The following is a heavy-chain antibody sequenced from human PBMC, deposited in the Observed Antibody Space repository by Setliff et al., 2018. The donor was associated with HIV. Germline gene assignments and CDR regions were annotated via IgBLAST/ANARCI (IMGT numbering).Heavy chain of an antibody. V-gene: IGHV4-38-2*01. CDR2: IYHSGNT. CDR1: GPYSISSGFY. Sequence: PSETLSLTCAVSGPYSISSGFYWGWIRQPPGKGLEWIGNIYHSGNTYYNPSLKSRVTISVDTSKNQSSLKLRSVTAADTAVYYCARTRTIAVAGPPPEWYIDLWGRGTLVTVSS. CDR3: ARTRTIAVAGPPPEWYIDL. D-gene: IGHD6-19*01. J-gene: IGHJ2*01.